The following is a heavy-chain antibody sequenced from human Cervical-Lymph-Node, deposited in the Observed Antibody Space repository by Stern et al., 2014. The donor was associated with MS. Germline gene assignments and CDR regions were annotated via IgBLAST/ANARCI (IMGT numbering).Heavy chain of an antibody. J-gene: IGHJ6*02. CDR1: GFTLSSHG. V-gene: IGHV3-33*01. Sequence: VQLVESGGGVVQPGRSLRLPCAASGFTLSSHGMHWVRQAPGKGLEWGALIWYDESNEYYADAVKGRFIISRDNSKNTLYLEMNSLRVEDTAVYYCARDRGSYGSAAMDVWGQGTTVTVSS. CDR3: ARDRGSYGSAAMDV. D-gene: IGHD5-18*01. CDR2: IWYDESNE.